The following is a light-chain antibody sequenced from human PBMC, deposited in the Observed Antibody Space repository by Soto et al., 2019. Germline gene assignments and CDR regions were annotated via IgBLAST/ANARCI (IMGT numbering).Light chain of an antibody. J-gene: IGKJ5*01. V-gene: IGKV3-20*01. CDR2: GAS. CDR3: QQYGSSPPIT. CDR1: QSVSSSY. Sequence: ESVLTQSPGTLSVSPGERATLSCRASQSVSSSYLAWYQQKPGQAPRLLIYGASSRATGIPDRFSGSGSGTDFTLTISRLEPEDFAVYYCQQYGSSPPITFGQGTRLEIK.